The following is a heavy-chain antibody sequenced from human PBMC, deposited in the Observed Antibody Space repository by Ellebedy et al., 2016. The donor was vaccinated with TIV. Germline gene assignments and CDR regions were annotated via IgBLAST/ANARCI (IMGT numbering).Heavy chain of an antibody. CDR2: INPVSGIT. V-gene: IGHV1-2*02. Sequence: ASVKVSCXASGYTFTAYYIHWVRQAPGQGLEWMGWINPVSGITNYAQRFQGRVTMTKDTSISTAYMELIKLRSDDTAVYYCARASLWNDCFDYWGQGTLVTVSS. CDR3: ARASLWNDCFDY. J-gene: IGHJ4*02. CDR1: GYTFTAYY. D-gene: IGHD1-1*01.